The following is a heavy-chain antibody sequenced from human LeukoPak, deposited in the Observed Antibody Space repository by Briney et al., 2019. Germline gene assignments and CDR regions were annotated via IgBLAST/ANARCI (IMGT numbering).Heavy chain of an antibody. D-gene: IGHD3-16*02. V-gene: IGHV4-39*01. CDR3: ARGFPPYDYVWGSYRLYYFDY. J-gene: IGHJ4*02. Sequence: PSETLSLTCTVSGGSISSSSYYWGWIRQPPGQGLEWIGSIYYSGSTYYNPSLKSRVTISVDTSKNQFSLKLSSVTAADTAVYYCARGFPPYDYVWGSYRLYYFDYWGQGTLVTVSS. CDR2: IYYSGST. CDR1: GGSISSSSYY.